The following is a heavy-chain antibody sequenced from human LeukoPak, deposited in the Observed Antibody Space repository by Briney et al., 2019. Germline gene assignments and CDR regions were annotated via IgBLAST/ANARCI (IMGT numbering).Heavy chain of an antibody. CDR2: ISGSGGTT. D-gene: IGHD3-3*01. CDR1: GFTFSSYA. V-gene: IGHV3-23*01. Sequence: PGWALILSCAAAGFTFSSYAMSLVRQAPRKGLELVSAISGSGGTTYYPDSVKGLFTTTRDNSKNTLYLEMNSRRAEHTALYYDAKDWSGISSAFDIWGPGKMVTVSS. J-gene: IGHJ3*02. CDR3: AKDWSGISSAFDI.